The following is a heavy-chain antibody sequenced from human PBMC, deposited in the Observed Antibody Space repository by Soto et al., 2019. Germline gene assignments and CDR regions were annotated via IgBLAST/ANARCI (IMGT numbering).Heavy chain of an antibody. J-gene: IGHJ3*02. CDR3: ARVAIFGVVIIGAFDI. CDR1: GGTFSSYA. CDR2: IIPIFGTA. D-gene: IGHD3-3*01. Sequence: SVKVSCKASGGTFSSYAISWVRQAPGQGLEWMGGIIPIFGTANYAQKFRGRVTITADESTSTAYMELSSLRSEDTAVYYCARVAIFGVVIIGAFDIWGQGTMVTVSS. V-gene: IGHV1-69*13.